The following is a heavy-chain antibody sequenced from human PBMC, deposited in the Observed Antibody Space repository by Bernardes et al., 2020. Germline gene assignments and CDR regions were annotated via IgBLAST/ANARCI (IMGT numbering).Heavy chain of an antibody. CDR3: ARATYYYGSGSYFRYYGMDV. V-gene: IGHV4-34*01. CDR1: GGSFSGYY. CDR2: INHSGST. Sequence: SETLSLTCAVYGGSFSGYYWSWIRQPPGKGLEWIGEINHSGSTNYNPSLKSRVTISVDTSKNQFSLKLSSVTAADTAVYYCARATYYYGSGSYFRYYGMDVWGKGTTVTVSS. D-gene: IGHD3-10*01. J-gene: IGHJ6*04.